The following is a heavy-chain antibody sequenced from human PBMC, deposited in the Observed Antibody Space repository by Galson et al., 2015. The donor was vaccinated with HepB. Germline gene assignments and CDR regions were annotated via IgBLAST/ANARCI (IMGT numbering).Heavy chain of an antibody. V-gene: IGHV3-74*01. CDR2: INSDGSST. J-gene: IGHJ4*02. CDR1: GFTFSSYW. Sequence: SLRLSCAASGFTFSSYWMHWVRQAPGKGLVWVSRINSDGSSTSYADSVKGRFTISRDNAKNTLYLQMNSLRAEDTAVYYCARFVQYQLLDHFDYWGQGTLVTVSS. CDR3: ARFVQYQLLDHFDY. D-gene: IGHD2-2*01.